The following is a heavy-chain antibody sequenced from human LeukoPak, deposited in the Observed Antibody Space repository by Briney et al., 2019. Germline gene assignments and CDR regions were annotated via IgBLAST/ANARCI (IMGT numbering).Heavy chain of an antibody. Sequence: SQTLSLTCTVSGGSISSGGYYWSWIRQHPGKGLEWIGYIYYSGSTYYNPSLKSRVTISVDTSKNQFSLKLSSATAADTAVYYCARGGIAAAARLNWFDPWGQGTLVTVSS. J-gene: IGHJ5*02. V-gene: IGHV4-31*03. CDR1: GGSISSGGYY. CDR3: ARGGIAAAARLNWFDP. CDR2: IYYSGST. D-gene: IGHD6-13*01.